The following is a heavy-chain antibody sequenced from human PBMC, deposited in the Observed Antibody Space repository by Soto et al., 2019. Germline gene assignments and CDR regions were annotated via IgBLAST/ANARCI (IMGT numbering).Heavy chain of an antibody. D-gene: IGHD5-12*01. CDR3: ARAFRVESGGYGNFDY. J-gene: IGHJ4*02. V-gene: IGHV4-59*01. Sequence: SETLSLTCAVSGGSMNSYYWTWLRQPPGKRLEWIGNIYHTGSTNYNPSLTSRVTISVDTSKNQFSLKLSSVTAADTAVYYCARAFRVESGGYGNFDYWGQGTLVTVSS. CDR1: GGSMNSYY. CDR2: IYHTGST.